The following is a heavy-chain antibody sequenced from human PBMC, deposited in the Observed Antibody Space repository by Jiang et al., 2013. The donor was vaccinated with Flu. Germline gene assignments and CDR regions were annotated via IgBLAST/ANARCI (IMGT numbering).Heavy chain of an antibody. Sequence: AEVKKPGASVKVSCKASGYTFTSYGISWVRQAPGQGLEWMGWISAYNGNTNYAQKLQGRVTMTTDTSTSTAYMELRSLRSDDTAVYYCARVLNCSGGSCYSYYYYGMDVWGQGTTVTVSS. J-gene: IGHJ6*02. CDR1: GYTFTSYG. V-gene: IGHV1-18*01. D-gene: IGHD2-15*01. CDR3: ARVLNCSGGSCYSYYYYGMDV. CDR2: ISAYNGNT.